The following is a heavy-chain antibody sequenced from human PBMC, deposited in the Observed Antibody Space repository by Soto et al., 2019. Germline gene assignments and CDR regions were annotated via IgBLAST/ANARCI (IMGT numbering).Heavy chain of an antibody. CDR2: IYYRGRT. CDR1: GGSSSSSSYY. Sequence: QLQLQESGPGLVKPSETLSLTCTVSGGSSSSSSYYWGWIRQPPGEGLEWIGSIYYRGRTYYNPSLKSRVTISVDTSKTQFSLKLSSVTAADTAVYYCARPRITMVRGVRGWFDPWGQGTLVTVSS. CDR3: ARPRITMVRGVRGWFDP. D-gene: IGHD3-10*01. V-gene: IGHV4-39*01. J-gene: IGHJ5*02.